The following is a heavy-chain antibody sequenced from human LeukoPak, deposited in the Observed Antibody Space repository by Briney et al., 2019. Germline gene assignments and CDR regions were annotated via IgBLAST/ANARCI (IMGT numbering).Heavy chain of an antibody. CDR1: GFTFSGYA. CDR3: TKEGDGSGYSYADY. V-gene: IGHV3-23*01. CDR2: VTQSGGTT. J-gene: IGHJ4*02. D-gene: IGHD3-22*01. Sequence: GGSLRLSCAASGFTFSGYAMSGVRQAPGKGLQWVSTVTQSGGTTYYAGSVKGRFTISRDDSKNTLYLQMNSLRAGDTAVYYCTKEGDGSGYSYADYWGQGTLVTVSS.